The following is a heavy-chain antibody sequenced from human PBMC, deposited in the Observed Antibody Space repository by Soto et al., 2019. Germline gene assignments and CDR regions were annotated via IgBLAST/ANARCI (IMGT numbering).Heavy chain of an antibody. J-gene: IGHJ6*02. Sequence: QVQLQESGPGLVKPSQTLSLTCTVSGGSISSGGYYWSGIRQHPGKGLEWIGYINYSGSTYYNPSLKSRVSISVDTSNHQFSLKPSSVTAADTAVYYCARDPRPLVQGGYYYYVMDVWGQGTTVTVSS. CDR3: ARDPRPLVQGGYYYYVMDV. V-gene: IGHV4-31*03. CDR1: GGSISSGGYY. D-gene: IGHD6-13*01. CDR2: INYSGST.